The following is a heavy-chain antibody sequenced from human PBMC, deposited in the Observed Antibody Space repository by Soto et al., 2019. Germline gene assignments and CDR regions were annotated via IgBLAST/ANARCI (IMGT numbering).Heavy chain of an antibody. CDR2: IYHSGST. D-gene: IGHD6-19*01. CDR3: ASDSYSSYYYFDY. V-gene: IGHV4-38-2*01. J-gene: IGHJ4*02. CDR1: GYSISSGYY. Sequence: SETLSLTCAVPGYSISSGYYWGWIRQPPGKGLEWIGSIYHSGSTYYNPSLKSRVTISVDTSKNQFSLKLSSVTAADTAVYYCASDSYSSYYYFDYWGQGTLVTVSS.